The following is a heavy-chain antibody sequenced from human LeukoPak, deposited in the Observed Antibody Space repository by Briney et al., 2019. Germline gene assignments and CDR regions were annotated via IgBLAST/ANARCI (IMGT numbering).Heavy chain of an antibody. V-gene: IGHV3-23*01. Sequence: PGGSLRPSCAASGFTFSSYAMSWVRQAPGKGLEWVSAISGSGGSTYYADSVKGRFTISRDNSKNTLYLQMNSLRAEDTAVYYCAKDLYYYDSSGYFPTHDAFDIWGQGTMVTVSS. D-gene: IGHD3-22*01. J-gene: IGHJ3*02. CDR3: AKDLYYYDSSGYFPTHDAFDI. CDR2: ISGSGGST. CDR1: GFTFSSYA.